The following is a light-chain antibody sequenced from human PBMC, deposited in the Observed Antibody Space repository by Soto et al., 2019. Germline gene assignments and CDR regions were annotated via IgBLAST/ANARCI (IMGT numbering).Light chain of an antibody. Sequence: QSVLTQPASVSGSPGQSITISCTGTSSDVGTYNYISWYQQYPGNDPKLIIYEVSDRPSGVSNRFSGSKSGNTASLTISGLQAEDEADYYCSSYTSTSTLYVFGTGTKVTVL. CDR3: SSYTSTSTLYV. CDR2: EVS. V-gene: IGLV2-14*01. CDR1: SSDVGTYNY. J-gene: IGLJ1*01.